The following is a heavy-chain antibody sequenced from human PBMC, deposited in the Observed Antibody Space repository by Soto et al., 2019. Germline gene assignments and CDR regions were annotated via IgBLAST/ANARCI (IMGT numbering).Heavy chain of an antibody. CDR2: ISGGGSTT. Sequence: QVQLVESGGGLVKPGGSLRLSCAVSGFTFNDYYMSWTRQAPGKGLEWISYISGGGSTTYHADSVRGRFTISRDNAKNSLFLQMNSLRAEDTAVYYCAREVRTSGWFRRLDSWGQGILVTVSS. CDR3: AREVRTSGWFRRLDS. V-gene: IGHV3-11*01. CDR1: GFTFNDYY. J-gene: IGHJ4*02. D-gene: IGHD6-19*01.